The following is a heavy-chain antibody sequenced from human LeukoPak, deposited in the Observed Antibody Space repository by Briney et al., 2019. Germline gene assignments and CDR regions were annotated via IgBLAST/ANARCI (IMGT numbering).Heavy chain of an antibody. CDR2: IIPNSGGT. CDR1: GYTFIDYY. D-gene: IGHD3-22*01. V-gene: IGHV1-2*02. Sequence: ASVKVSCKASGYTFIDYYIHWVRQAPGQGLEWMGWIIPNSGGTNYAQNFQGRVTMTRDTSISTAYMELSRVRSDDTAVYYCARGVSDSRGYYHGDSWGQGTLVTVSS. J-gene: IGHJ4*02. CDR3: ARGVSDSRGYYHGDS.